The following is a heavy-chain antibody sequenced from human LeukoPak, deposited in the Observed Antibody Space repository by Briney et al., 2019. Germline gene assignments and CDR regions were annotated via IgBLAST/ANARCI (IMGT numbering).Heavy chain of an antibody. J-gene: IGHJ4*02. Sequence: GGSLRLSCAASGFTVSSNYMSWVRQAPGKGLEWVSVIYSGGSTYYADSVKGRFTISRDNSKNTLYLQMNSLRAEDTAVYYCARLHYDSSGYYFDYWGQGTLGTVSS. CDR3: ARLHYDSSGYYFDY. D-gene: IGHD3-22*01. CDR2: IYSGGST. V-gene: IGHV3-66*01. CDR1: GFTVSSNY.